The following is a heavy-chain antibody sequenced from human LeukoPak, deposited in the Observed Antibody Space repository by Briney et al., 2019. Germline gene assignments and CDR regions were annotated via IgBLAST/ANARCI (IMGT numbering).Heavy chain of an antibody. CDR2: IRTDGLET. J-gene: IGHJ3*01. V-gene: IGHV3-74*01. CDR3: ARVMSGYYVVLDV. CDR1: GFTFNNYW. D-gene: IGHD3-3*01. Sequence: RGSLRLSCEASGFTFNNYWMHWVRQAPGKGLVWVSRIRTDGLETSYADSVKGRFTVSRDNAKNTLYLQMNSLRAEDTAVYYCARVMSGYYVVLDVWGQGTMVTVSS.